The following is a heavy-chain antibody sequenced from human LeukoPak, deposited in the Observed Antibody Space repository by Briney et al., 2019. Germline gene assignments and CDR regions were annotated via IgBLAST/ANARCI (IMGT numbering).Heavy chain of an antibody. D-gene: IGHD6-19*01. V-gene: IGHV4-34*01. J-gene: IGHJ5*02. CDR3: ARGIAVAGTGWLDP. Sequence: SETLSLTCAVYGGSFSGYYWSWIRQPPGKGLEWIGEINHSGSTNYNPSLKSRVTISVDTSKNQFSLKLSSVTAADTAVYYCARGIAVAGTGWLDPWGQGTMLTVSS. CDR1: GGSFSGYY. CDR2: INHSGST.